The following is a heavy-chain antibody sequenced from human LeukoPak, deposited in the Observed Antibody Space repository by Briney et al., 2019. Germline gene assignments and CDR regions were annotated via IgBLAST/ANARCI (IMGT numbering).Heavy chain of an antibody. CDR2: IRYDGSNK. Sequence: PGGSLRLSCAASGFTFSSYGIHWVRQAPGKGLEWVAFIRYDGSNKYYADSVKGRFTISRDNSKNTLYLQMNSLRAEDTAVYYCAKNRLVVVPAAPDFDYWGQGTLVTVSS. J-gene: IGHJ4*02. CDR3: AKNRLVVVPAAPDFDY. CDR1: GFTFSSYG. V-gene: IGHV3-30*02. D-gene: IGHD2-2*01.